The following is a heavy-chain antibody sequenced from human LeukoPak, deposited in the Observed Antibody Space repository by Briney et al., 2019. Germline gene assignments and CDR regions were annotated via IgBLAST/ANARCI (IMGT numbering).Heavy chain of an antibody. V-gene: IGHV4-59*11. CDR1: GGSISSHY. Sequence: SETLSLTCTVSGGSISSHYWSWIRQPPGKGLEWIGYIYHSGSTKYNPSLKSRITISVDTSKNQFSLKLSSVTAADTAVHYCARLYDSSTYTNWLDPWGQGTLVTVSS. CDR2: IYHSGST. J-gene: IGHJ5*02. D-gene: IGHD3-22*01. CDR3: ARLYDSSTYTNWLDP.